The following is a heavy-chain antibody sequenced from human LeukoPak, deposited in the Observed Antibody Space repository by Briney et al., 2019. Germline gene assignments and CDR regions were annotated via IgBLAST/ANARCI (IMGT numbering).Heavy chain of an antibody. D-gene: IGHD5-12*01. J-gene: IGHJ4*02. CDR2: FDPEDGET. V-gene: IGHV1-24*01. Sequence: ASVKVSCKVSGYTLTELSMHWVRQAPGKGLEWMGGFDPEDGETIYAQKFQGRVTMTEDTSTDTAYMELSSLRSEDTAVYYCATGIKQYSGYESYYFDYWGQGTLVTVSS. CDR1: GYTLTELS. CDR3: ATGIKQYSGYESYYFDY.